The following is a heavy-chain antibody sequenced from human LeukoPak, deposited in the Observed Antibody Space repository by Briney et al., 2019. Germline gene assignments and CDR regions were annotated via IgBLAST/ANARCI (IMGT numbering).Heavy chain of an antibody. D-gene: IGHD4-17*01. J-gene: IGHJ2*01. CDR2: ISYDGSNR. Sequence: GGSLRLSCAASGFTFSSYAIHWVRQAPGKGLGWVTVISYDGSNRYYADSVKGRFTISRDNSKNTLYLQINSLRAEDTAVYHCAREVLDYEIPYWYFDLWGLGTRVTVSS. V-gene: IGHV3-30-3*01. CDR1: GFTFSSYA. CDR3: AREVLDYEIPYWYFDL.